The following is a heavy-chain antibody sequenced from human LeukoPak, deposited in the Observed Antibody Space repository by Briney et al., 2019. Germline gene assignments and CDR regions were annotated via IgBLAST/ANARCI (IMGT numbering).Heavy chain of an antibody. V-gene: IGHV3-23*01. CDR3: AKDPQFVVVPAARLYYFDY. CDR2: ISGSGGST. Sequence: GRSLRLSCAASGFTFSSYAVSWVRQAPGKGLEWVSAISGSGGSTYYADSVKGRFTISRDNSKNTLYLQMNSLRAEDTAVYYCAKDPQFVVVPAARLYYFDYWGQGTLVTVSS. D-gene: IGHD2-2*01. J-gene: IGHJ4*02. CDR1: GFTFSSYA.